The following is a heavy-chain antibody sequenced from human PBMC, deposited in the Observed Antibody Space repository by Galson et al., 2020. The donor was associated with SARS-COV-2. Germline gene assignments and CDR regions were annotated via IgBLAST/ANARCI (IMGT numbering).Heavy chain of an antibody. D-gene: IGHD3-10*01. V-gene: IGHV1-18*01. CDR1: GYTFTSYG. Sequence: ASVTVSCKASGYTFTSYGISWVRQAPGQRLEWMGWISAYNDNTKYAQNLQGRVTMTPDTSTATAYMGLRSLRSDDTAVFYCARTDTIEYYYGSGTEPLVGYWGQGTLVTVSS. CDR3: ARTDTIEYYYGSGTEPLVGY. J-gene: IGHJ4*02. CDR2: ISAYNDNT.